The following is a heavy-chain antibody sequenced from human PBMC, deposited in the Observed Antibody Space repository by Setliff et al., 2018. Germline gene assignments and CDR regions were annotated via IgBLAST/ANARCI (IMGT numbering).Heavy chain of an antibody. J-gene: IGHJ4*02. CDR1: GFSLSTSGMC. V-gene: IGHV2-26*01. D-gene: IGHD3-22*01. CDR2: IFSNDEK. CDR3: ARAYYDSSGYYPLVY. Sequence: SGPTLVNPTQTLTLTCTFSGFSLSTSGMCVSWIRQPPGQALEWLARIFSNDEKSYSTSLKSRLTISKDTSKRQVVLTMTNMDPVDTATYYCARAYYDSSGYYPLVYWGQGTLVTVSS.